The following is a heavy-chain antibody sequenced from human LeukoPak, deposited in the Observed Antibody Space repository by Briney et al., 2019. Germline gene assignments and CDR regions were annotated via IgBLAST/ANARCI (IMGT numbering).Heavy chain of an antibody. J-gene: IGHJ4*02. V-gene: IGHV3-30*02. CDR3: AKDQFAMDYEFWSGYSASDY. CDR2: IRYDGGTK. Sequence: GGSLRLSCAASGFTFSSYGMHWVRQAPGKGLEWVAFIRYDGGTKYYADSMKGRFTISRDNSKNTLYLQMYSLRAEDTAVYYCAKDQFAMDYEFWSGYSASDYWGQGTLVTVSS. D-gene: IGHD3-3*01. CDR1: GFTFSSYG.